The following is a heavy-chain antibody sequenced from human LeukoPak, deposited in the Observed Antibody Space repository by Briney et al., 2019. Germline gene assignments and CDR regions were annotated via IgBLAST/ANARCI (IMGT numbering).Heavy chain of an antibody. D-gene: IGHD5-12*01. V-gene: IGHV1-69*06. Sequence: SVKVSCKASGGTFSSYAISWVRQAPGQGLEWMGGIIPIFGTANYAQKFQGRVTITADKSTSTAYMELSSLRSEDTAVYYCARDGGGYSGYDLLNPYYGMDVWGKGTTVTVSS. CDR1: GGTFSSYA. CDR3: ARDGGGYSGYDLLNPYYGMDV. J-gene: IGHJ6*04. CDR2: IIPIFGTA.